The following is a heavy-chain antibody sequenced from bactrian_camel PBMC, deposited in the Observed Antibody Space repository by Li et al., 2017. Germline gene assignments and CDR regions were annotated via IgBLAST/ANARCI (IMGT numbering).Heavy chain of an antibody. CDR3: AAGGPIGGSCAPTLRRFGY. D-gene: IGHD6*01. Sequence: VQLVESGGGSVQAGGSLRLACAASGYDYSSVLCMGWFRQAPGKQRDWVAGIDSDGGSTYYADSVKGRFSISQNNAKNTVYLQMNSLKPEDTAMYYCAAGGPIGGSCAPTLRRFGYWGQGTQVTVS. V-gene: IGHV3S40*01. CDR2: IDSDGGST. CDR1: GYDYSSVLC. J-gene: IGHJ6*01.